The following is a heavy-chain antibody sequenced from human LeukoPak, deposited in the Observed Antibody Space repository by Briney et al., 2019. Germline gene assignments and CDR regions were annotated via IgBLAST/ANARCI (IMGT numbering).Heavy chain of an antibody. CDR2: INTDESST. J-gene: IGHJ3*02. Sequence: GGSLRLSCAASGFTFSSYWMHWVRQAPGKGLVWVSRINTDESSTSYADSVKGRFTISRDNAKNTLYLQMNSLRAEDTAVYYCARSYNWNFGAFDIWGQGTMVTVSS. D-gene: IGHD1-7*01. CDR3: ARSYNWNFGAFDI. V-gene: IGHV3-74*01. CDR1: GFTFSSYW.